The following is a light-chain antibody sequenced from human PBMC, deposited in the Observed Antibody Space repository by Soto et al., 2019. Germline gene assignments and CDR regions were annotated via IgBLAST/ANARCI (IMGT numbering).Light chain of an antibody. CDR3: QQRSTWPS. V-gene: IGKV3-11*01. CDR2: DAS. Sequence: EIVLTQSPATLSLSPGERATLSCRASQNVSSYLAWYQQKPGQAPRLLIYDASNRATDIPARFSGSGSGTDFTLTSSSLEPEDFAVYYCQQRSTWPSFGPGTKVDIK. J-gene: IGKJ3*01. CDR1: QNVSSY.